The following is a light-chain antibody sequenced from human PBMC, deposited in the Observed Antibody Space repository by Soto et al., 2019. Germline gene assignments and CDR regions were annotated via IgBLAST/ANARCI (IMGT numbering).Light chain of an antibody. CDR3: QQYGSSLYT. Sequence: EIVLTQSPGTLSLSPGERATLSCRASQSVSSSYLAWYQQKPGQDPRLLIYGASSRATGIPDRFSGSVSGTDFTLTISRLEPEDYAVYYCQQYGSSLYTFGQGTKLEIK. J-gene: IGKJ2*01. CDR2: GAS. CDR1: QSVSSSY. V-gene: IGKV3-20*01.